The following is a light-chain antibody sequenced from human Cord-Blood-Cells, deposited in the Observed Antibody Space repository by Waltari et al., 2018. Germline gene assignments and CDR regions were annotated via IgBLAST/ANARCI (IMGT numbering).Light chain of an antibody. CDR1: QSVSSS. V-gene: IGKV3-11*01. J-gene: IGKJ4*01. Sequence: IDLAQSPPTLALSRGGRATLSCRASQSVSSSLAWYQQKPGQAPRLLIYGASNRATGIPARFSGSGSGTDFTLTISSLEPEDFAVYYCQHRSNWPLTFGGGTKVEIK. CDR2: GAS. CDR3: QHRSNWPLT.